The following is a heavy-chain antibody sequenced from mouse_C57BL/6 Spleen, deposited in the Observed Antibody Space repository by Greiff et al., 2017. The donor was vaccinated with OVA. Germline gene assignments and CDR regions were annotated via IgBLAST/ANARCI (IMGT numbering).Heavy chain of an antibody. CDR1: GYTFTDYE. CDR3: TRWGDY. Sequence: QVQLQQSGAELVRPGASVTLSCKASGYTFTDYEMRWVKQTPVYGLEWIGAIDPETGGTAYNQKFKGKAILTADKSSSTAYMELRSLTSEDSAVYYCTRWGDYWGQGTSVTVSS. CDR2: IDPETGGT. J-gene: IGHJ4*01. V-gene: IGHV1-15*01.